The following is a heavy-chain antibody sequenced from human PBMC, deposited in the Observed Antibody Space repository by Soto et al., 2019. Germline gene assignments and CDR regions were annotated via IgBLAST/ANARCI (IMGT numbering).Heavy chain of an antibody. CDR2: THPGDSET. CDR1: GDSFNTYG. Sequence: GESLKISCKGAGDSFNTYGIAWVRQMPGKGLEWMGITHPGDSETRYSPPFEGQVTISADKSISTAYLQWSSLKASDTAMYYCARQGKDGHNQGYGMDVWGQGTTVTVSS. J-gene: IGHJ6*02. CDR3: ARQGKDGHNQGYGMDV. V-gene: IGHV5-51*01.